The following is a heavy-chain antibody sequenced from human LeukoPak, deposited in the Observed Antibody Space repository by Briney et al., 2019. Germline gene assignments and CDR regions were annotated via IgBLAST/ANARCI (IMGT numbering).Heavy chain of an antibody. J-gene: IGHJ3*02. D-gene: IGHD2-2*01. Sequence: GESLKISCKGSGYSFTSYWIGWMRQMPGKGPEWMGIIYPGDSDDRYSPSFQGQVTISADKSISTAYLQWSSLKASDTAMYYCARVIPSTGSEDGFDXWGQGTMVTVXS. CDR2: IYPGDSDD. CDR1: GYSFTSYW. CDR3: ARVIPSTGSEDGFDX. V-gene: IGHV5-51*01.